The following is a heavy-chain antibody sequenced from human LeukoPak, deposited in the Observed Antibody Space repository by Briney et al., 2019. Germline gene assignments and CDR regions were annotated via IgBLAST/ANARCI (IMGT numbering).Heavy chain of an antibody. J-gene: IGHJ6*03. CDR1: GFTFGDYA. V-gene: IGHV3-49*04. Sequence: PGGSLRLSCTASGFTFGDYAMSWVRQAPGKGLQWVGFIRSRAYGGTTEYAASVKGRFTISRDDSKSIAYLQMNSLKTEDTAVYYCARAKFGYYYDSGSYYYHYMDVWGKGTTVTISS. CDR3: ARAKFGYYYDSGSYYYHYMDV. CDR2: IRSRAYGGTT. D-gene: IGHD3-10*01.